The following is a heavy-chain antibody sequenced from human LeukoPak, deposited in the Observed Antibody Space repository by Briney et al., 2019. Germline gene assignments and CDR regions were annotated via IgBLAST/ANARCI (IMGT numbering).Heavy chain of an antibody. V-gene: IGHV3-23*01. CDR3: AKAVATRYCFDY. CDR2: ISSGGLNT. Sequence: GGSLRLSCAASGFTFSTYAMSWVRQAPGKGLEWVSAISSGGLNTYYADCVKGRFSISRDNSKNTLYLKMDSLRAEDTAVYYCAKAVATRYCFDYWGQGTLVTVSS. CDR1: GFTFSTYA. D-gene: IGHD5-12*01. J-gene: IGHJ4*02.